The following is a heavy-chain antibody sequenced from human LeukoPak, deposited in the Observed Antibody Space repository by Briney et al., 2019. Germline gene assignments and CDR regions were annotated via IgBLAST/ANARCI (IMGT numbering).Heavy chain of an antibody. D-gene: IGHD3-22*01. CDR1: GGSISGYF. CDR2: IYTSEST. Sequence: SETLSLTCTVSGGSISGYFWSWLRQPAGKGLEWIGRIYTSESTNYNPSLKSTIYNPSLRSRATMSTDTSKNQFSLNVSSVTDADTAVYYCARTPRYDNSGRVDWFDPWGQGTLVTVSS. CDR3: ARTPRYDNSGRVDWFDP. J-gene: IGHJ5*02. V-gene: IGHV4-4*07.